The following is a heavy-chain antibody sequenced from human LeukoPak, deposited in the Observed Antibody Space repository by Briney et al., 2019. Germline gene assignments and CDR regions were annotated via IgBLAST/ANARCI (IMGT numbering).Heavy chain of an antibody. J-gene: IGHJ4*02. CDR3: ARRSLNRYFDY. CDR2: IYYSGST. Sequence: SETLSLTCTVSGGSISSSSYYWGWIRQPPGKGLEWIGSIYYSGSTYYNPSLKSRVTISVDTSKNQFSLKLSSVTAADMAVYYCARRSLNRYFDYWGQGTLVTVSS. CDR1: GGSISSSSYY. D-gene: IGHD1-14*01. V-gene: IGHV4-39*01.